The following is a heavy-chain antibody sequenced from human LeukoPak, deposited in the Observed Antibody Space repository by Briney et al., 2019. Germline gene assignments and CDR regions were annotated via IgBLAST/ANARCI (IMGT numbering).Heavy chain of an antibody. Sequence: GASVKVSCKASGGSLSSYAISWVRQAPGQGLEWMGRIIPILGITSYALKFQGRVTISADKSTSTVYMELSSLRSEDTAVYYCARGPELGYCSSTSCYNPDYWGQGTLVTVSS. CDR1: GGSLSSYA. V-gene: IGHV1-69*04. CDR3: ARGPELGYCSSTSCYNPDY. D-gene: IGHD2-2*01. J-gene: IGHJ4*02. CDR2: IIPILGIT.